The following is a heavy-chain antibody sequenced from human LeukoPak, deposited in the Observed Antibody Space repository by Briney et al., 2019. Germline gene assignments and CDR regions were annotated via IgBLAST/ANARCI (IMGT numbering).Heavy chain of an antibody. V-gene: IGHV5-51*01. CDR3: ARLPHYYDSSGLPDY. CDR2: IYPGDSDT. CDR1: GYGFTSYW. J-gene: IGHJ4*02. Sequence: PGESLKISCKGSGYGFTSYWIVWVRQMAGKGLEWMGIIYPGDSDTRYSPSFQGQVTISADKSISTAYLQWSSLKASDTAMYYCARLPHYYDSSGLPDYWGQGTMVTVSS. D-gene: IGHD3-22*01.